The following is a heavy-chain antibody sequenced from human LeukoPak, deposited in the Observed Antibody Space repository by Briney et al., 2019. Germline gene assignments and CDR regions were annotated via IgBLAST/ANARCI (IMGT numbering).Heavy chain of an antibody. CDR2: ISGGGVGT. CDR3: AKASHKYYYDSSDIDY. CDR1: GFTFSSYG. Sequence: QPGGSLRLSCAASGFTFSSYGMSWVRQAPGKGLEWVSAISGGGVGTYYADSVKGRFSISRDNSKNTLYLQMSSLRADDTAVYYCAKASHKYYYDSSDIDYWGQGTLVTVSS. D-gene: IGHD3-22*01. J-gene: IGHJ4*02. V-gene: IGHV3-23*01.